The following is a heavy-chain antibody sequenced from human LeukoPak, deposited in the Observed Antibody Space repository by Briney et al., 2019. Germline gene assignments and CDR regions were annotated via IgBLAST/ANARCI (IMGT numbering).Heavy chain of an antibody. CDR1: GGTFSSYA. Sequence: ASVKVSCKASGGTFSSYAISWVRQAPGQGLEWMGRIIPILGIANYAQKFQGRVTITADKSTSTAYMELSSLRSEDTAVYYCARTQTRDYYDSSGYTRGVDAFDIWGQGTMVTVSS. D-gene: IGHD3-22*01. V-gene: IGHV1-69*04. CDR3: ARTQTRDYYDSSGYTRGVDAFDI. J-gene: IGHJ3*02. CDR2: IIPILGIA.